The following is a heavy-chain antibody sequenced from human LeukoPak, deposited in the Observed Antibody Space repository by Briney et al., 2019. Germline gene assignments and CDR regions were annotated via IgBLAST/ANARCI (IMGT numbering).Heavy chain of an antibody. V-gene: IGHV3-74*01. J-gene: IGHJ4*02. CDR3: ARDKLRCSSTSCYNFDY. CDR1: GFTFNSFW. Sequence: PGGSLRLSCAASGFTFNSFWMHSVPDAPGRGLVCVSRITSDGSSTGYADPAKGRFTISKDNAKNTLSLQMNSLRAEDTAVYYCARDKLRCSSTSCYNFDYWGQGALVTVSS. D-gene: IGHD2-2*02. CDR2: ITSDGSST.